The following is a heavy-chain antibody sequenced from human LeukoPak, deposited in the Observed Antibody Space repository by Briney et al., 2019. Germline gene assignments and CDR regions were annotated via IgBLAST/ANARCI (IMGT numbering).Heavy chain of an antibody. J-gene: IGHJ4*02. V-gene: IGHV3-15*05. CDR1: GFTFSNAW. CDR2: IKSKVNGETT. CDR3: TRDSANYHFAY. Sequence: GGSLRLSCAASGFTFSNAWMSWVHQAPGKGLEWVGRIKSKVNGETTDYAAPVKGRFTISRDNSKNIVFLQMNDLRTEDTAFYYCTRDSANYHFAYWGQGALVTVSS. D-gene: IGHD4/OR15-4a*01.